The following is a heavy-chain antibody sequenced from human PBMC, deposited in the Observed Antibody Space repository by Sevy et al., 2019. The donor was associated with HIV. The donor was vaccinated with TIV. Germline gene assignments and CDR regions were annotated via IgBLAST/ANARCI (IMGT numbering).Heavy chain of an antibody. V-gene: IGHV3-7*01. D-gene: IGHD3-10*01. CDR3: VRAGAFGTYDS. CDR2: IKGDGSEK. CDR1: GFNFNKYG. J-gene: IGHJ4*02. Sequence: GGSLRLSCAASGFNFNKYGMRWVRQAPGKGLEYVASIKGDGSEKYYMDSVKGRFTMSRDNAENSVYLQMNSLRAEDTAVYHCVRAGAFGTYDSWGQGTLVTVSS.